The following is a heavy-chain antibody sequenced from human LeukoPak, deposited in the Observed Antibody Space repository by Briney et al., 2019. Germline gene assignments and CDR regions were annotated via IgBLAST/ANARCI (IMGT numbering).Heavy chain of an antibody. D-gene: IGHD5-18*01. J-gene: IGHJ4*02. CDR3: ARKVGGYSYGHAFDY. CDR1: GYTFTGYY. CDR2: IIPIFGTA. Sequence: ASVKVSCKASGYTFTGYYMHWVRQAPGQGLEWMGGIIPIFGTANYAQKFQGRVTITADESTSTAYMELSSLRSEDTAVYYCARKVGGYSYGHAFDYWGQGTLVTVSS. V-gene: IGHV1-69*13.